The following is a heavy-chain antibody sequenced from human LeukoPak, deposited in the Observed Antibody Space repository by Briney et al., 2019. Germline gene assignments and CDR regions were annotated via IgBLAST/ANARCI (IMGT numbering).Heavy chain of an antibody. CDR3: ARLAVDTAMVTVYYYYGMDV. V-gene: IGHV3-11*03. J-gene: IGHJ6*02. D-gene: IGHD5-18*01. CDR2: ISSSSSYT. Sequence: GGSLRPSCAASGFTFSDYYMSWIRQAPGKGLEWVSYISSSSSYTNYADSVKGRFTISRDNAKNSLYLQMNSLRAEDTAVYYCARLAVDTAMVTVYYYYGMDVWGQGTTVTVSS. CDR1: GFTFSDYY.